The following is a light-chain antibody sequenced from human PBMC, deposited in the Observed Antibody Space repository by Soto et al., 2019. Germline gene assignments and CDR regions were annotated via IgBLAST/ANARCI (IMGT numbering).Light chain of an antibody. CDR2: EVT. J-gene: IGLJ2*01. Sequence: QSALTQPASMSGSPGQSITISCTGTSSDIGAYNYVSWFQQHPGKAPKLIIYEVTNRPSGASIRFSGSKSGNTASLTISGLQAEDEADYYCSSDTTSPTYVVFGGGTKLTVL. V-gene: IGLV2-14*01. CDR1: SSDIGAYNY. CDR3: SSDTTSPTYVV.